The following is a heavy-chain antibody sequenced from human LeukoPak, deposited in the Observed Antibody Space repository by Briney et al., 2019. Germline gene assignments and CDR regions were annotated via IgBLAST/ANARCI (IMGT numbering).Heavy chain of an antibody. CDR1: GYTFTGYY. CDR3: ARGANMIAVAGTGPFEY. D-gene: IGHD6-19*01. J-gene: IGHJ4*02. CDR2: INPNSGGT. V-gene: IGHV1-2*04. Sequence: ASVTVSCKASGYTFTGYYMHWVRQAPGQGLEWMGWINPNSGGTNYARKFQGWVTMTRDTSISTAYMELSRLRSDDTAVYYCARGANMIAVAGTGPFEYWGQGTLVTVSS.